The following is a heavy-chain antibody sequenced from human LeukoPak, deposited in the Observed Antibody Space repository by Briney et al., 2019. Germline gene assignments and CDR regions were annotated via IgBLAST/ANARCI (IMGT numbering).Heavy chain of an antibody. Sequence: PSETLSLTCAVYGGSFSGYYWSWIRQPPGKGLEWIGEIDHSGSTNYNPSLKSRVTISVDTSKNQFSLKLSSVTAADTAVYYCARVGADFWSGYPIGEFDYWGQGTLVTVSS. V-gene: IGHV4-34*01. CDR3: ARVGADFWSGYPIGEFDY. D-gene: IGHD3-3*01. J-gene: IGHJ4*02. CDR1: GGSFSGYY. CDR2: IDHSGST.